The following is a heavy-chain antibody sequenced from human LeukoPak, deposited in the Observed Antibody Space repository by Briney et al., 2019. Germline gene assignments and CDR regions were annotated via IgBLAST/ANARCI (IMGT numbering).Heavy chain of an antibody. CDR2: IYYSGST. D-gene: IGHD7-27*01. J-gene: IGHJ5*02. V-gene: IGHV4-39*01. CDR1: GGSISSSLYY. Sequence: SETLSLTCTISGGSISSSLYYWGWIRQPPGKGLEWIGSIYYSGSTYDNPSLKSRVAMSVDTSKNQFSLKLTSVTAADTAVYYCARHRWGKANWFDPWGQGTLVTVSS. CDR3: ARHRWGKANWFDP.